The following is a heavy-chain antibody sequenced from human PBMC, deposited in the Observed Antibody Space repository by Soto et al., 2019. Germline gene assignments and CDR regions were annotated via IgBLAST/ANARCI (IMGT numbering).Heavy chain of an antibody. CDR1: GYTFTSYG. Sequence: QVQLVQSGAEVKKPGASVKVSCKASGYTFTSYGISWVRQAPGQGLEWMGWINPYNGNTNYAQKLQGRVTMTTDTSTNTAYMELRSLRPDDTAVYYGARDWFGIDYWGQGTLVTVSS. CDR3: ARDWFGIDY. V-gene: IGHV1-18*01. J-gene: IGHJ4*02. D-gene: IGHD3-16*01. CDR2: INPYNGNT.